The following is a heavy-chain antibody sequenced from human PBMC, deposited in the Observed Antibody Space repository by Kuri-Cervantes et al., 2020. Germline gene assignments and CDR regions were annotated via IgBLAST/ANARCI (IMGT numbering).Heavy chain of an antibody. V-gene: IGHV4-59*08. Sequence: SETLSLTCTVSGGSISSYYWSWIRQPPGKGLEWIGYIYYSGSTNYNPSLKSRVTISVDTSKNQFSLKLSSVTAADTAVYYCARPDTILDWHFDLWGRGTLVTVSS. D-gene: IGHD3-3*01. CDR3: ARPDTILDWHFDL. CDR1: GGSISSYY. CDR2: IYYSGST. J-gene: IGHJ2*01.